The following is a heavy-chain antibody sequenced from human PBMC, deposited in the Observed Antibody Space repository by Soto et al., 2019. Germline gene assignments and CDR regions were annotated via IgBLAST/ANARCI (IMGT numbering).Heavy chain of an antibody. J-gene: IGHJ6*02. Sequence: SETLSLTCTVSGGSISSYYWSWVRQPPGKGLEWIGYIYYSGSTNYNPSLKSRVTISVDTSKNQFSLKLSSVTAADTAVYYCARDRYGMDVWGQGTTVTVSS. V-gene: IGHV4-59*01. CDR3: ARDRYGMDV. CDR1: GGSISSYY. CDR2: IYYSGST.